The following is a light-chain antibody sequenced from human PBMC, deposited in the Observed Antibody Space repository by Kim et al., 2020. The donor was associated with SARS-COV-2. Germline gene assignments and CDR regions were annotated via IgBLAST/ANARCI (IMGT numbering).Light chain of an antibody. V-gene: IGLV3-19*01. J-gene: IGLJ2*01. Sequence: AMGQTVRITCQGDSLRSYYASWYQQKPGQAPGLVIYGKNNRPSGTPDRFSGSSSGNTASLTITGAQAEDEADYYCNSRDSSGNHLVFGGGTQLTVL. CDR2: GKN. CDR1: SLRSYY. CDR3: NSRDSSGNHLV.